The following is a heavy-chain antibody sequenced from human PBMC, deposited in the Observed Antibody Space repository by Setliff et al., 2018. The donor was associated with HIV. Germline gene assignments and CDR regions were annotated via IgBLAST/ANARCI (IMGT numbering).Heavy chain of an antibody. CDR3: ATDPKGDGWAYFDS. Sequence: SETLSLTCAVSGYSINSGYYWGWIRQPPGKGLEWIGIMNSKGESFYNASFTNGVLISIDTSKNRFSLTMTSVTAADTAVYYCATDPKGDGWAYFDSWGQGTLVTV. V-gene: IGHV4-38-2*02. CDR2: MNSKGES. J-gene: IGHJ4*02. D-gene: IGHD6-19*01. CDR1: GYSINSGYY.